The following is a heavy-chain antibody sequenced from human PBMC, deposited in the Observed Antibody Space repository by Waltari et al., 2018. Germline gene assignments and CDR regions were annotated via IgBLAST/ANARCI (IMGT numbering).Heavy chain of an antibody. Sequence: EVQLVESGGGLIQPGGSLRLSCAASGFTVSSNYMSWVRQAPGKGLEWVSVIYSGGSTYYADSVKGRFTISRDNYKNTLYLQMNSLRAEDTAVYYCARVRGWGPYYFDYWGQGTLVTVSS. CDR2: IYSGGST. J-gene: IGHJ4*02. D-gene: IGHD7-27*01. CDR3: ARVRGWGPYYFDY. CDR1: GFTVSSNY. V-gene: IGHV3-53*01.